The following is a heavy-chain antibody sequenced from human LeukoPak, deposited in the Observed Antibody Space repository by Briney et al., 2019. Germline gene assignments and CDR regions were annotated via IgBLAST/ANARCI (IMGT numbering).Heavy chain of an antibody. CDR2: ISGSGGST. J-gene: IGHJ4*02. D-gene: IGHD6-19*01. CDR3: AQVGSSSGWYYFDY. V-gene: IGHV3-23*01. Sequence: GGSLRLSCAASGFTFSSYGMHWVRQAPGKGLEWVSAISGSGGSTYYADSVKGRFTISRDNSKNTLYLQMNSLRAEDTAVYYCAQVGSSSGWYYFDYWGQGTLVTVSS. CDR1: GFTFSSYG.